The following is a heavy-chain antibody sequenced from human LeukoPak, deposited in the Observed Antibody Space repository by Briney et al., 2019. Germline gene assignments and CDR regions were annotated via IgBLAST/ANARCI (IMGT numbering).Heavy chain of an antibody. CDR3: ARDFYYDSSGYYDALDI. CDR1: GGSISSYY. V-gene: IGHV4-59*01. CDR2: MYYSGST. Sequence: PSETLSLTCTVSGGSISSYYWSWIRQPPGKGLEWIGYMYYSGSTSYNPSLKSRVTISVDTSKNQFSLKLSSVAAADTAVYYCARDFYYDSSGYYDALDIWGQGTMVTVSS. J-gene: IGHJ3*02. D-gene: IGHD3-22*01.